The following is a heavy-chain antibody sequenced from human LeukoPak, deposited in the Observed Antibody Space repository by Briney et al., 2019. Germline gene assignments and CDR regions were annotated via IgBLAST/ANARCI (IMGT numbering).Heavy chain of an antibody. CDR3: ARDRYDILTGYFDAPDDAFDI. Sequence: GGSLRLSCAASGFTVSSNYMSWVRQAPGKGLEWVANIKQDGSEKYYVDSVKGRFTISRDNAKNSLYLQMNSLRAEDAAVYYCARDRYDILTGYFDAPDDAFDIWGQGTMVTVSS. J-gene: IGHJ3*02. V-gene: IGHV3-7*01. CDR2: IKQDGSEK. CDR1: GFTVSSNY. D-gene: IGHD3-9*01.